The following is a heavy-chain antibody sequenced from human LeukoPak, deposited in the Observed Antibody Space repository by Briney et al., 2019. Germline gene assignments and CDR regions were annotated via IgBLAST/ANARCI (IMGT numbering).Heavy chain of an antibody. CDR1: GGSISSSSYY. CDR2: IYYSGST. CDR3: ARDFRGGYDFWSGYYTPYYFDY. V-gene: IGHV4-39*07. Sequence: SETLSLTCTVSGGSISSSSYYWGWIRQPPGKGLEWIGSIYYSGSTYYNPSLKSRVTISVDTSKNQFSLKLSSVTAADTAVYYCARDFRGGYDFWSGYYTPYYFDYWGQGILVTVSS. D-gene: IGHD3-3*01. J-gene: IGHJ4*02.